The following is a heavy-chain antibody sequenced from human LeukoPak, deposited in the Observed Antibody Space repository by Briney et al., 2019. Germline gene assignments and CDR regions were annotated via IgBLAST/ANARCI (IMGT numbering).Heavy chain of an antibody. V-gene: IGHV4-39*02. Sequence: PSETLSLTCTVSGDSISSSAYYWGWIRQPPGRGLEWTESISNSRSTYYNTSLRSRLTISVDTAKNQFSLKLNSVTAADTAVYYCPRDRWNDEFYFDYWGQGTLVTVSS. CDR1: GDSISSSAYY. CDR2: ISNSRST. CDR3: PRDRWNDEFYFDY. J-gene: IGHJ4*02. D-gene: IGHD1-1*01.